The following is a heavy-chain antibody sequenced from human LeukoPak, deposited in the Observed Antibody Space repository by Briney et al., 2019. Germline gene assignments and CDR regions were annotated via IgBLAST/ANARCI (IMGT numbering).Heavy chain of an antibody. CDR1: GGSISSSSYY. D-gene: IGHD1-26*01. CDR2: IYYSGST. Sequence: PSETLSLTCTVSGGSISSSSYYWGWIRQPPGKGLEWIGSIYYSGSTYYNPSLKSRVTISVDTSKNQFSLKLSSVAAADTAVYYCARDFYQKYSGSPGFDYWGQGTLVTVSS. CDR3: ARDFYQKYSGSPGFDY. J-gene: IGHJ4*02. V-gene: IGHV4-39*07.